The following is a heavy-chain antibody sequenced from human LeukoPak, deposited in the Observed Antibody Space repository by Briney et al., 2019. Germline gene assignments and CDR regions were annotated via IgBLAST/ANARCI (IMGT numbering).Heavy chain of an antibody. CDR3: ARGLRAQLVNYYYINV. J-gene: IGHJ6*03. CDR2: IYASGST. Sequence: SETLSLTCIVSGGSISSGSYYWSWIRQPAGKGLEWIGRIYASGSTNYNPSLKSRVTISVDTSKNQFSLQLSSVTAADTAVYYCARGLRAQLVNYYYINVWGKGTTVTVSS. D-gene: IGHD6-13*01. CDR1: GGSISSGSYY. V-gene: IGHV4-61*02.